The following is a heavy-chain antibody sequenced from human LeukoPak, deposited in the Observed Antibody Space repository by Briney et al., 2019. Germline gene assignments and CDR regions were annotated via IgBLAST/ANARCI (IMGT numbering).Heavy chain of an antibody. V-gene: IGHV3-23*01. Sequence: PGGSLRLSCVASGFTFSTYGMNWVRHVPGKGLEWVSVITGGSGLIRYADSVKGRFTISRDNSKSTVYLQMDSLRAEDTAIYYCAKDQVPDGLYDIDYWGQGTLVTVSS. CDR1: GFTFSTYG. D-gene: IGHD3-9*01. CDR2: ITGGSGLI. J-gene: IGHJ4*02. CDR3: AKDQVPDGLYDIDY.